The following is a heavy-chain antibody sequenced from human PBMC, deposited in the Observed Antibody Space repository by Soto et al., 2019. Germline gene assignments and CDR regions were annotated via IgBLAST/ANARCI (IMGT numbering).Heavy chain of an antibody. J-gene: IGHJ4*02. D-gene: IGHD4-17*01. CDR1: GGSISSYY. V-gene: IGHV4-59*01. Sequence: SETLSLTCTVSGGSISSYYWSWLRQPPGKGLEWIGYIYYSGSTNYNPSLKSRVTISVDTSKNQFSLKLSSVTAADTAVYYCAREQNDYGDYYYFDYWGQGTLVTVSS. CDR2: IYYSGST. CDR3: AREQNDYGDYYYFDY.